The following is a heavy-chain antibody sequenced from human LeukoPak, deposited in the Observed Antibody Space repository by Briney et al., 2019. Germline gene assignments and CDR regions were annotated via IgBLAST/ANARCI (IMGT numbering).Heavy chain of an antibody. D-gene: IGHD6-13*01. CDR2: IYSGGST. V-gene: IGHV3-66*01. Sequence: GGSLRLPCAASGFTVSSNYMSWVRQAPGKGLEWVSVIYSGGSTYYADSVKGRFTISRDNSKNTLYLQMNSLRAEDTAVYYCARVVLYYYGMDVWGQGTTVTVSS. CDR3: ARVVLYYYGMDV. J-gene: IGHJ6*02. CDR1: GFTVSSNY.